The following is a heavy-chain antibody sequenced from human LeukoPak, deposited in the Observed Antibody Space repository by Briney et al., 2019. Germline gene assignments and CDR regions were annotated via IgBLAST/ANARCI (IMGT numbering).Heavy chain of an antibody. J-gene: IGHJ6*03. CDR3: ARGGKYISGWPRPDPYYYYMDV. CDR2: IIPIFGTA. Sequence: ASVNVSCTASGRTFSIYGITWVRQAPGQGLEWMGGIIPIFGTANYAQKFQGRVTITADESTSTAYMELSSLRSEDTAVYYCARGGKYISGWPRPDPYYYYMDVWGKGTTVTVSS. CDR1: GRTFSIYG. D-gene: IGHD6-19*01. V-gene: IGHV1-69*13.